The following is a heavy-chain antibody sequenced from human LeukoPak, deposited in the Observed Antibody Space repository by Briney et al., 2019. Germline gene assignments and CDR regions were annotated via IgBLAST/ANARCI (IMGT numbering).Heavy chain of an antibody. J-gene: IGHJ5*02. V-gene: IGHV1-18*01. CDR1: GYTFTSNG. D-gene: IGHD3-22*01. CDR2: ISAYNGNT. Sequence: ASVNVSCKASGYTFTSNGISWVRQPHGQGIERMGWISAYNGNTNSAQELQGRVTMTADTSTSTAYMELRSLRSDDTAVYYCARDYGSSGDQPHYHWFDRWGQGSLVTVRS. CDR3: ARDYGSSGDQPHYHWFDR.